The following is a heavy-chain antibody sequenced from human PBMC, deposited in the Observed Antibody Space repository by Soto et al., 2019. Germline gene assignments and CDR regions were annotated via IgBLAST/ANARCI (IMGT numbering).Heavy chain of an antibody. CDR1: GFTFSSYA. D-gene: IGHD2-2*01. V-gene: IGHV3-30-3*01. Sequence: PGGSLRLSCAASGFTFSSYAMHWVRQAPGKGLEWVAVISYDGSNKYYADSVKGRFTISRDNSKNTLYLQMNSLRAEDTAVYYCAGDRSTSFDAFDIWGQGTMVTVSS. J-gene: IGHJ3*02. CDR3: AGDRSTSFDAFDI. CDR2: ISYDGSNK.